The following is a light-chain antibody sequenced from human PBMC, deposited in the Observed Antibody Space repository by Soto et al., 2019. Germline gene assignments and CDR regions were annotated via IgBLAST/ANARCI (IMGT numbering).Light chain of an antibody. Sequence: EIVLTQSPGTLSLSPGDRATLSCGASQSVTSNYLAWYQQKPGQAPRLLIYDASTRATGIPDRFSGGGSGAEFTLTISSLQSEDFVVYYCQQYNSWPPITFGQGTRLEIK. V-gene: IGKV3-15*01. CDR1: QSVTSN. CDR3: QQYNSWPPIT. CDR2: DAS. J-gene: IGKJ5*01.